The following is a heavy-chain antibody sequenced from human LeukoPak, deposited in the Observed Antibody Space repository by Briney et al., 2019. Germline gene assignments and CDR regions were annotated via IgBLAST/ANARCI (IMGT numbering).Heavy chain of an antibody. V-gene: IGHV1-18*01. D-gene: IGHD2-8*01. CDR3: ARDCSNVVCFPRDY. Sequence: GASVKVSCKASGYTLSDYGISWVRQAPGQGLEWVGWITTYNGNRKYAEKFQGRVTMTTDTSTSTYYMEMRSLRSDDTAIYYCARDCSNVVCFPRDYWGQGTQITVST. J-gene: IGHJ4*02. CDR2: ITTYNGNR. CDR1: GYTLSDYG.